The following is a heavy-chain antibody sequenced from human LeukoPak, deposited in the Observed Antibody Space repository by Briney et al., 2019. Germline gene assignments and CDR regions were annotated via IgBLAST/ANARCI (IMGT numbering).Heavy chain of an antibody. V-gene: IGHV5-51*01. CDR2: IYPGDSDA. Sequence: GGSLKISCKGSGYSFTSYWIGWVRQMPGKGLEWMGIIYPGDSDARYSPSFQGQVTISADKSISTAFLQWSSLTASDTAMYYCVRLLRFLEIQGTHWGQGTLVTVSS. CDR3: VRLLRFLEIQGTH. D-gene: IGHD3-3*01. J-gene: IGHJ4*02. CDR1: GYSFTSYW.